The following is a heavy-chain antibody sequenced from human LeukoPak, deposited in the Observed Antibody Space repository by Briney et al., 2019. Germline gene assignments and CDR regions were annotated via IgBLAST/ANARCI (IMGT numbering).Heavy chain of an antibody. Sequence: SQTLSPTCTVSGGSISSGDYYWSWIRQPPGKGLEWIGYIYYSGSTNYNPSLKSRVTISVDTSKNQFSLKLSSVTAADTAVYYCAAKYCSGGSCSKHDAFDIWGQGTMVTVSS. J-gene: IGHJ3*02. CDR3: AAKYCSGGSCSKHDAFDI. CDR2: IYYSGST. V-gene: IGHV4-30-4*08. CDR1: GGSISSGDYY. D-gene: IGHD2-15*01.